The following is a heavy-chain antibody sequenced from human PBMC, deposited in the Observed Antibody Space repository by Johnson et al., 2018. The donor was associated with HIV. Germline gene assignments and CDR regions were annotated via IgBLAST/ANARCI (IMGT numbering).Heavy chain of an antibody. CDR2: ISWSSGTI. D-gene: IGHD6-6*01. J-gene: IGHJ3*02. Sequence: LGVSCAASGFTFDDSAMHWVRQTPGKGLEWVSGISWSSGTIDYTESVKGRFTISRDNSENTLYLQMNSLRAEDTAVYYCAREGSSSRAFDIWGQGTMVTVSS. CDR3: AREGSSSRAFDI. CDR1: GFTFDDSA. V-gene: IGHV3-9*01.